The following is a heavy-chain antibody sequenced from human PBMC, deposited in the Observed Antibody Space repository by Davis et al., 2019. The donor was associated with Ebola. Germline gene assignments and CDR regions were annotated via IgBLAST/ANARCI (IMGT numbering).Heavy chain of an antibody. CDR1: GSSISSGDFF. V-gene: IGHV4-30-4*01. Sequence: MPSETLSLTCTVSGSSISSGDFFWGWIRQPPGKGLEWIGYIYYSGNAYYNPSLKSRVTISVDTSKNQFSLKVSSVTAADTAVYYCARGWPSSVTTDYYAMDAWGKGTTVTVSS. CDR3: ARGWPSSVTTDYYAMDA. D-gene: IGHD4-17*01. CDR2: IYYSGNA. J-gene: IGHJ6*04.